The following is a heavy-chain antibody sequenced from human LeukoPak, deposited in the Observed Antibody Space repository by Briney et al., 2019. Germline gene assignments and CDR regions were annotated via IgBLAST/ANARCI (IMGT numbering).Heavy chain of an antibody. CDR3: AKDLGSSVGYFDY. CDR1: GFTFSNYG. D-gene: IGHD6-25*01. CDR2: IRYDGSNK. Sequence: PGGSLRLSCVSSGFTFSNYGMHWVRQAPGKGLDWVAFIRYDGSNKYYADSVKGRFTISRDNSKNTLNLQMNSLRAEDTAVYYCAKDLGSSVGYFDYWGQGTLVTVSS. V-gene: IGHV3-30*02. J-gene: IGHJ4*02.